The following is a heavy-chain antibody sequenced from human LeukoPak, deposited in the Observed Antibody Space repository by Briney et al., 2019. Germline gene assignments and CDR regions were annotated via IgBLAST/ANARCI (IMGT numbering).Heavy chain of an antibody. D-gene: IGHD3-16*01. CDR2: IYTSGST. V-gene: IGHV4-61*02. J-gene: IGHJ3*02. CDR3: ARAQGGDAFDI. Sequence: SQTLSLTCTVSGGSISSGGYYWSWIRQPAGKGLEWIGRIYTSGSTNYNPSLKSRVTMSVDTSKNQFSLKLSSVTAADTAVYYCARAQGGDAFDIWGQGTMVTVSS. CDR1: GGSISSGGYY.